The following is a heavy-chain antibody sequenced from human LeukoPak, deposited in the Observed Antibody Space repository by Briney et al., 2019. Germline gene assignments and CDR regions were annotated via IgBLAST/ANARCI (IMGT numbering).Heavy chain of an antibody. J-gene: IGHJ4*02. CDR2: INTDTGNP. Sequence: ASVKVSCKASGYTFTSYAINWVRQAPGQGREGMGWINTDTGNPTYAQDFTGRFVFSLDTSVSTAYLQISSLKAEDTAVYFCAKAGVGYCSAGACSFDYWGQGSLVTVSS. CDR1: GYTFTSYA. V-gene: IGHV7-4-1*02. D-gene: IGHD2-15*01. CDR3: AKAGVGYCSAGACSFDY.